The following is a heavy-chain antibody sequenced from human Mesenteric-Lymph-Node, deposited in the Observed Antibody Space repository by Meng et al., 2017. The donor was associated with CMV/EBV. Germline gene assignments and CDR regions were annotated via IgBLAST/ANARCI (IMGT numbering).Heavy chain of an antibody. CDR2: IKPDGSEK. CDR3: ARYRTTGDY. D-gene: IGHD1-1*01. V-gene: IGHV3-7*01. CDR1: GFTFSSSW. Sequence: GESLKISCAASGFTFSSSWMTWVRQAPRKGLEWVSNIKPDGSEKYYVDSVKGRFTISRDNAENSMFLQMKSLRVEDTAVYYCARYRTTGDYWGQGTLVTVSS. J-gene: IGHJ4*02.